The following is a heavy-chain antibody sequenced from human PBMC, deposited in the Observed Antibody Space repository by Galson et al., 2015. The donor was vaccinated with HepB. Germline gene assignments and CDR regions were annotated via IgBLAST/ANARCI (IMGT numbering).Heavy chain of an antibody. J-gene: IGHJ4*02. CDR2: TYYKSTWYN. D-gene: IGHD5-24*01. V-gene: IGHV6-1*01. CDR1: GDSVSGNSGG. CDR3: ARGWLQTGFGY. Sequence: CAISGDSVSGNSGGWNWIRQSPSRGLEWLGRTYYKSTWYNEYAVSVKSRIIINPDTSKNHFSLQLNSVTPEDTAVYYCARGWLQTGFGYWGQGTLVTVSS.